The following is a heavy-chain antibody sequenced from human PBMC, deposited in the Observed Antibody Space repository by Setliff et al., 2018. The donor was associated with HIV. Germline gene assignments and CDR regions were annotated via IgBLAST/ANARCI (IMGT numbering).Heavy chain of an antibody. D-gene: IGHD6-19*01. J-gene: IGHJ1*01. CDR3: ARGRGFSGSLTTVDFFEF. Sequence: SVKVSCKASGGTFNSFAINWVRQAPGQGLEWIGKIIPIFGEANYAQKFQGRVTMTRDTSTSTVYMELSSLRSEDTAVYYCARGRGFSGSLTTVDFFEFWGQGTLVTVSS. CDR2: IIPIFGEA. V-gene: IGHV1-69*04. CDR1: GGTFNSFA.